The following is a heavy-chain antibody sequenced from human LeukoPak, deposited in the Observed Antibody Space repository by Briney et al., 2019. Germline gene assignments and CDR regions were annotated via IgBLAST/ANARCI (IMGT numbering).Heavy chain of an antibody. J-gene: IGHJ3*02. CDR2: IYYSGSA. V-gene: IGHV4-59*01. CDR1: GGPISSYY. CDR3: ARDAGRYDAFDI. Sequence: PSETLSLTCTVSGGPISSYYWSWIRQPPGKGLEWIGYIYYSGSANYNPSLKSRVTISVDTSKNQFSLKLSSVTAADTAVYYCARDAGRYDAFDIWGQGTMVTVSS.